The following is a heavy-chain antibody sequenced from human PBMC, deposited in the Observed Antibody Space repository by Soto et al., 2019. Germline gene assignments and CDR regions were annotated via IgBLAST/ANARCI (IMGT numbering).Heavy chain of an antibody. CDR1: SGSLSGFY. CDR2: INYSGST. V-gene: IGHV4-34*01. CDR3: ARWGTGNLIPSRPFFHY. Sequence: SETLSITCGLSSGSLSGFYWSWIRQSPGKGLEWIGDINYSGSTGYNPSLKSRVAIAVDASKKQFSLKLNSVTAADTAVYYCARWGTGNLIPSRPFFHYWGQGTRVTVSS. J-gene: IGHJ4*02. D-gene: IGHD3-16*01.